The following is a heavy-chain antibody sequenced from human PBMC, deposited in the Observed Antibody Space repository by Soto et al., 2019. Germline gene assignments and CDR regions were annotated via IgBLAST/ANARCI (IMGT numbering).Heavy chain of an antibody. Sequence: HPGGSLRLSCAASGFTLSSYGMHWVRQAPGKGLEWVAVIWYDGSNKYYADSVKGRFTISRDNSKNTLYLQMNSLRAEDTAVYYCASTLARHCSGGSCYSSTDYWGQGTLVTVSS. D-gene: IGHD2-15*01. CDR3: ASTLARHCSGGSCYSSTDY. CDR2: IWYDGSNK. J-gene: IGHJ4*02. CDR1: GFTLSSYG. V-gene: IGHV3-33*01.